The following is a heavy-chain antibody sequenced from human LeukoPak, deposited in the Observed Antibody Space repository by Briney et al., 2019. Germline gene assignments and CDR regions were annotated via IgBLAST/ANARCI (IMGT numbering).Heavy chain of an antibody. V-gene: IGHV3-66*02. Sequence: GGSLRLSCAASGFTVSSNYMSWVRQAPGKGLEWVSVIYSGGSTYYADSVKGRFTISRDNSKNTLYLQMNSLRAEGTAVYYCAKDWQAWYYYYYMDVWGKGTTVTISS. J-gene: IGHJ6*03. CDR2: IYSGGST. CDR3: AKDWQAWYYYYYMDV. CDR1: GFTVSSNY. D-gene: IGHD2-21*01.